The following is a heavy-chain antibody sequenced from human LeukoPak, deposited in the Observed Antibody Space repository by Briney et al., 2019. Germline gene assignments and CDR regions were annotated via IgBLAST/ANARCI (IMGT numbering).Heavy chain of an antibody. J-gene: IGHJ4*02. CDR3: ARGPRVSTQIAATGLLDY. V-gene: IGHV4-4*07. D-gene: IGHD6-13*01. Sequence: SETLSLTCTVSGGSISSYYWSWIRQPAGKGLEWIGRIYTNGSTNYNPSLKSRVTMSVDTSKNQFSLKLSSVTAADTAVYYCARGPRVSTQIAATGLLDYWGQGTLVTVSS. CDR2: IYTNGST. CDR1: GGSISSYY.